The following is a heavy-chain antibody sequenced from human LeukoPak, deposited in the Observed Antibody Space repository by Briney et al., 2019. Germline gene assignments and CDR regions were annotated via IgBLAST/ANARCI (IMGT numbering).Heavy chain of an antibody. J-gene: IGHJ4*02. CDR1: GFTFSSYA. D-gene: IGHD5-18*01. V-gene: IGHV3-23*01. Sequence: SGGSLRLSCAASGFTFSSYAMSWVRQAPGKGLEWVSAISGSGGSTYYADSVKGRFTISRDNSKNTLYLQMNSLRAEDTAVYYCAKSPHEQLSPYWWGQGPLVTVSS. CDR2: ISGSGGST. CDR3: AKSPHEQLSPYW.